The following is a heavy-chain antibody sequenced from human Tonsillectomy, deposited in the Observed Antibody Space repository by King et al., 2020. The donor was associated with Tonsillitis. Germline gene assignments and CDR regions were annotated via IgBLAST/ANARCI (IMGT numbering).Heavy chain of an antibody. CDR3: ARDFSTKYTLDY. CDR2: ISYDGSNK. V-gene: IGHV3-33*05. D-gene: IGHD2-2*02. Sequence: VQLVESGGGVVQPGRSLRISCAASGFTFSSYGMHWVRQAPGKGLQWVAGISYDGSNKFYPDSVKGRITISRDNSKNTLYLQMNSLRAEDTAVYHCARDFSTKYTLDYWGQGTLVTVSS. J-gene: IGHJ4*02. CDR1: GFTFSSYG.